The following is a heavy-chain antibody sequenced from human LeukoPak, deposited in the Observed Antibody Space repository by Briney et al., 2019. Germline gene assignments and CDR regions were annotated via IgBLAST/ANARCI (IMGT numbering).Heavy chain of an antibody. Sequence: SVKVSCKASGFTFTSSAVQWLRQARGQRLEWIGWIVVGSDNTNYAQKLQKRVTITRDMSTSTAYMELSSLRSEDTAVYYCATVRSGSYTGDYWGQGTLVTVSS. J-gene: IGHJ4*02. V-gene: IGHV1-58*01. CDR2: IVVGSDNT. CDR3: ATVRSGSYTGDY. CDR1: GFTFTSSA. D-gene: IGHD1-26*01.